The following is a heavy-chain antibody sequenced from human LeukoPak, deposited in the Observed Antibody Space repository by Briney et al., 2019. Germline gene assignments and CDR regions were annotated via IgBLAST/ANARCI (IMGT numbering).Heavy chain of an antibody. Sequence: PGRSLRLSCAASGFTFSSYAMHWVRQAPGKGLEWVAVISYDGSNKYYADSVKGRFTISRDNSKNTLYLQMNSLRAEDTAVYYCARDHDGRPYYDSSGLGYWGQGTLVTVSS. J-gene: IGHJ4*02. CDR1: GFTFSSYA. D-gene: IGHD3-22*01. CDR2: ISYDGSNK. V-gene: IGHV3-30-3*01. CDR3: ARDHDGRPYYDSSGLGY.